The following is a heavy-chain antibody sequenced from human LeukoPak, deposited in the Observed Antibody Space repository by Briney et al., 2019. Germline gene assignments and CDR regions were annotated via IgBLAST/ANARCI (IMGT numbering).Heavy chain of an antibody. CDR3: AKDIAGTGFVY. Sequence: ALRLSCAASGFTFDDYAMHWVRQAPGKGLEWVSGISWNSGSIGYADSVKGRFTISRDNAKNSLYLQMNSLRAEDTALYYCAKDIAGTGFVYWGQGTLVTVSS. CDR1: GFTFDDYA. J-gene: IGHJ4*02. D-gene: IGHD2-15*01. V-gene: IGHV3-9*01. CDR2: ISWNSGSI.